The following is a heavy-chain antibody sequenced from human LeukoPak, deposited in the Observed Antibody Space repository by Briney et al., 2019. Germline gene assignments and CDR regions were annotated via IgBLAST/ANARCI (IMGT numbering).Heavy chain of an antibody. CDR1: GFTLSSHA. V-gene: IGHV3-33*08. D-gene: IGHD3-10*01. Sequence: PGRSLRLSCAASGFTLSSHAMHWVRQAPGKGLEWVAVIWYDGSNKYYADSVKGRFTISRDNSKNTLYLQMNSLRAEDTAMYYCARDRGVSYFDYWGQGTQVTVSS. CDR3: ARDRGVSYFDY. CDR2: IWYDGSNK. J-gene: IGHJ4*02.